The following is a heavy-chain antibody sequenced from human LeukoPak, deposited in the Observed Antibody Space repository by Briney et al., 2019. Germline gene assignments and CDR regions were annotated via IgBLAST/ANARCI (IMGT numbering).Heavy chain of an antibody. CDR2: IYTSGST. V-gene: IGHV4-61*02. J-gene: IGHJ4*02. CDR1: GGSINPGSYY. D-gene: IGHD6-13*01. Sequence: SETLSLTCTVSGGSINPGSYYWNWIRQPAGKGLEWIGRIYTSGSTNYNPSLKSRVTLSVDTSKNQFSLKLNSVTAADTAVYYCARVARSMSSSSEDSWGQGTLVTVSS. CDR3: ARVARSMSSSSEDS.